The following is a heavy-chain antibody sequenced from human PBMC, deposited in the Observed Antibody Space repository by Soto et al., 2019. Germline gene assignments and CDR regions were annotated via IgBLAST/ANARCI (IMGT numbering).Heavy chain of an antibody. Sequence: ASVKVSCKASGYTFTNYDINWVRQAPGQGLEWMGWMNPYNGNTGCAQNFQGRVTLTRNTSISTAYMELSSLRSEDTAVYYCARGPGDLGYFDYWGQGALVTVSS. V-gene: IGHV1-8*01. D-gene: IGHD3-10*01. J-gene: IGHJ4*02. CDR3: ARGPGDLGYFDY. CDR1: GYTFTNYD. CDR2: MNPYNGNT.